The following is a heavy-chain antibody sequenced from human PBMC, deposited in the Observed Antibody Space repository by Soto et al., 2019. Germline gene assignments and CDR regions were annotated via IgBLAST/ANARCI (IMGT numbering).Heavy chain of an antibody. CDR2: IYYSGST. D-gene: IGHD1-26*01. J-gene: IGHJ4*02. V-gene: IGHV4-59*01. CDR3: ARSKFQGAPDY. Sequence: SETLSLTCTVSGGSISSYYWSWIRQPPGKGLEWIGYIYYSGSTNYNPSLKSRVTISVDTSKNQFSLKLSSVTAADTAVYYCARSKFQGAPDYWGQGTLVTVSS. CDR1: GGSISSYY.